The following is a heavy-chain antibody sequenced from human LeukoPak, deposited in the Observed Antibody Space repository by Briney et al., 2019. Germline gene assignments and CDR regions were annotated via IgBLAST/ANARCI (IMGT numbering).Heavy chain of an antibody. J-gene: IGHJ4*02. CDR1: GYTFTGYY. CDR2: INPNSGGT. Sequence: ASVKVSCKASGYTFTGYYMHWVRQAPGQGLEWMGWINPNSGGTNYAQKFQGRVTMTRDASISTAYMELSRLRSEDTAVYYCARARENDYGDYWGQGTLVTVSS. CDR3: ARARENDYGDY. V-gene: IGHV1-2*02.